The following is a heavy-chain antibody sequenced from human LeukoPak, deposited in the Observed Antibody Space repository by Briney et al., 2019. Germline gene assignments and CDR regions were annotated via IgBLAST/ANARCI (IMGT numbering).Heavy chain of an antibody. CDR3: AHIRRPDYYDSRPPAWLDP. D-gene: IGHD3-22*01. Sequence: SGPTLAKPTQTLTLNCTLSGFSLSTSGVGVGSNRQPPGTALEWLALIYWNDDKRYSPSLKSRLTITKDTSKNQVVLTMTIMDPEDTATCYCAHIRRPDYYDSRPPAWLDPWGQGTLVTVSS. V-gene: IGHV2-5*01. CDR2: IYWNDDK. CDR1: GFSLSTSGVG. J-gene: IGHJ5*02.